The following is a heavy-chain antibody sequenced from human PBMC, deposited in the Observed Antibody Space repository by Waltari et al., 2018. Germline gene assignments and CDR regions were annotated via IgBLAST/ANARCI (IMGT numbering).Heavy chain of an antibody. J-gene: IGHJ4*02. CDR3: ARWDASGRYYGD. D-gene: IGHD3-22*01. V-gene: IGHV4-59*08. CDR1: GGSISRYC. Sequence: QVQLQESGPGPVKPSATLSLTCSVSGGSISRYCWNWIRQSPGKGLEWIGYIQHSGNTKCNPALNGRVTMSVEKSKSQFSLRLTSGTAADTAVYYCARWDASGRYYGDWGQGTPVTVSS. CDR2: IQHSGNT.